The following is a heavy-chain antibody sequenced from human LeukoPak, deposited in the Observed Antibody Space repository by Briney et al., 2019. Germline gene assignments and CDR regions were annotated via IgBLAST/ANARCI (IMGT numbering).Heavy chain of an antibody. Sequence: GGSLRLSCAASGFTFDDYGMSWFRQAPGKGLEWVSGINWNGGRTGYADSVKGRFTISRDNAKNSLYLQMKSLRAEDTALYYCARDGSGAGASDIWGQGTMVTVSS. J-gene: IGHJ3*02. V-gene: IGHV3-20*04. CDR1: GFTFDDYG. CDR3: ARDGSGAGASDI. D-gene: IGHD6-19*01. CDR2: INWNGGRT.